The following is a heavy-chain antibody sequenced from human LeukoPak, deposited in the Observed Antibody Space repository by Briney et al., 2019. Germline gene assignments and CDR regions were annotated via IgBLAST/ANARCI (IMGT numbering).Heavy chain of an antibody. Sequence: PGGSLRLSCAASGFTLSSYGMHWVRQAPGKGLEWVAVISYDGSNKYYADSVKGRFTISRDNSKNTLYLQMNSLRAEDTAVYYCAKPGEELPFDYWGQGTLVTVSS. D-gene: IGHD1-26*01. CDR3: AKPGEELPFDY. V-gene: IGHV3-30*18. CDR1: GFTLSSYG. CDR2: ISYDGSNK. J-gene: IGHJ4*02.